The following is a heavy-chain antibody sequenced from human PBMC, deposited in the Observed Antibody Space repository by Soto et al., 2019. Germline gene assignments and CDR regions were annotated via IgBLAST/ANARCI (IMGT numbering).Heavy chain of an antibody. CDR1: ESTFNNIP. CDR2: INENGGST. V-gene: IGHV3-23*01. J-gene: IGHJ4*02. Sequence: GGSLRLSCAASESTFNNIPMGWVRQAPGKGLKYVSSINENGGSTYYADSVKGRFTISRDNSKNTLYLQMNSLRAEDTAVYYCAKTLSLAPIVVVPAATFDYWGQGTLVTVSS. CDR3: AKTLSLAPIVVVPAATFDY. D-gene: IGHD2-2*01.